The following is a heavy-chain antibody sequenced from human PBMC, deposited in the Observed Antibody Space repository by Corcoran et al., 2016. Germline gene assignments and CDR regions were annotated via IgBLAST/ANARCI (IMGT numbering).Heavy chain of an antibody. Sequence: QMQLVQSGPEVKQPGTSEKVSCKASGFTFTSSAVQWVRQASGQRLEWIGWIVVGSGNTNYAQKFQERVTITRDMSTSTAYMELSSLRSEDTAVYYCAADPHTYSSGPGEQYWGQGTLVTVSS. V-gene: IGHV1-58*01. CDR1: GFTFTSSA. CDR3: AADPHTYSSGPGEQY. CDR2: IVVGSGNT. J-gene: IGHJ4*02. D-gene: IGHD6-19*01.